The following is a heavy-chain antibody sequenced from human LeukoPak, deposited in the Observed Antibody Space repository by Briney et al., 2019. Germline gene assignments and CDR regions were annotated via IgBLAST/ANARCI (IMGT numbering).Heavy chain of an antibody. D-gene: IGHD2-21*02. J-gene: IGHJ6*02. CDR2: VKRKADNYAT. V-gene: IGHV3-73*01. CDR1: GFSFSGSA. CDR3: TRRVTYFGMDV. Sequence: QAGGSLRLSCAASGFSFSGSAIHWVRQASGRGLEWVGRVKRKADNYATAYAASVNGRFTISRDDSKSTAYLQMTSLKPEDTAVYFCTRRVTYFGMDVWGQGTTVTVSS.